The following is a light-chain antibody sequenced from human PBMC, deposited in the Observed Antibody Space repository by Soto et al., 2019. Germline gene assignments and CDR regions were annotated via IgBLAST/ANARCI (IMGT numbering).Light chain of an antibody. Sequence: EIVLTQSPGTLPLSPGERATLLCRASQSVSSNFLAWYQQNPGQAPRLLIYGASSRATGIPDRFSGSGSGTDFTLTISRLEPEDFAVYYCQQYGSSPPTFGQGTRLEIK. V-gene: IGKV3-20*01. CDR2: GAS. J-gene: IGKJ5*01. CDR3: QQYGSSPPT. CDR1: QSVSSNF.